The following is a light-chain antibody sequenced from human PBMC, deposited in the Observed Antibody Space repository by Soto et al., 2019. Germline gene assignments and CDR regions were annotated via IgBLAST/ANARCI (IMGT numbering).Light chain of an antibody. V-gene: IGLV2-14*03. CDR3: SSYTSSSLHV. Sequence: QSVLTQPASVSGSPGQSITISCTGTSSDVGGYNYVSWYQQHPGKAPKLMIYDVSNRPSGVSNRFSDSKSGNTASLTISGLQAEDDADYYCSSYTSSSLHVFGTGTKLTVL. CDR2: DVS. CDR1: SSDVGGYNY. J-gene: IGLJ1*01.